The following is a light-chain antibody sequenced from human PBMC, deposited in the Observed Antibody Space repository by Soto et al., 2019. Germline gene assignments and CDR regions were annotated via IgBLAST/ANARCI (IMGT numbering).Light chain of an antibody. V-gene: IGKV3-11*01. Sequence: EIVLTQSPATLSLSPGERATLSCRSSQSVSSSLTWYQHKSGQAPRLLIYAASHRATGIPARFSGSGSGTDFRLTISILEPEDFAVYYCQQRSNWPPTFGQGTKVEIK. J-gene: IGKJ1*01. CDR3: QQRSNWPPT. CDR1: QSVSSS. CDR2: AAS.